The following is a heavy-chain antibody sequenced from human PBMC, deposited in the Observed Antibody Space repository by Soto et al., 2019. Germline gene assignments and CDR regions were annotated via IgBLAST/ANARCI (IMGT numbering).Heavy chain of an antibody. Sequence: SISSGGYSWSWIRQPQGRKLERSAYIDYSGCTHYNPSLKSRVTISVDTSKNQFSLKLSSVTAADTAVYYCARDRIAADGTEVAFDFWGQGTMVTVS. CDR3: ARDRIAADGTEVAFDF. D-gene: IGHD6-13*01. CDR1: SISSGGYS. J-gene: IGHJ3*01. CDR2: IDYSGCT. V-gene: IGHV4-61*08.